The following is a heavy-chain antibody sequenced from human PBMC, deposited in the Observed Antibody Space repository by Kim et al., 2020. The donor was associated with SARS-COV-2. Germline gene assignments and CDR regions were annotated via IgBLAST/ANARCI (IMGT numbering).Heavy chain of an antibody. J-gene: IGHJ6*02. Sequence: GGSLRLSCAASGFTFSSYGMHWVRQAPGKGLEWVAVIWYDGSNKYYADSVKGRFTISRDNSKNTLYLQMNSLRAEDTAVYYCARSGGGGIMITFGGVIALPPPDVWGQGTTVTVSS. D-gene: IGHD3-16*02. V-gene: IGHV3-33*01. CDR2: IWYDGSNK. CDR3: ARSGGGGIMITFGGVIALPPPDV. CDR1: GFTFSSYG.